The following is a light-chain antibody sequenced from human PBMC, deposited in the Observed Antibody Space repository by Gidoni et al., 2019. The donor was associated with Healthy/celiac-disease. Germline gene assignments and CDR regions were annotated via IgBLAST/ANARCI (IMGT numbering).Light chain of an antibody. V-gene: IGKV3-15*01. Sequence: EIVMTQSPATLSVSPGERATLSCRASQSVSSNLAWYQQKPGQAPRLLIYGASTRATGIPARFSGSGSGTEFTHTISSLQSEDFAVYYCQQYNNWPPLVTFGPGTKVDIK. CDR1: QSVSSN. CDR3: QQYNNWPPLVT. J-gene: IGKJ3*01. CDR2: GAS.